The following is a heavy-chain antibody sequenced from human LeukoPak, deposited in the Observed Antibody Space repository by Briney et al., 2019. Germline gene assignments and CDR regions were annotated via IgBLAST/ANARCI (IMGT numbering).Heavy chain of an antibody. CDR2: ISSSSSYI. V-gene: IGHV3-21*01. Sequence: GGSLRLSCAASGFTFSSYWMSWVRQAPGKGLEWVSSISSSSSYIYYADSVKGRFTISRDNAKNSLYLQMNSLRAEDTAVYYCARLYDGSAYHADHFDYWGQGTLVIVSS. CDR3: ARLYDGSAYHADHFDY. CDR1: GFTFSSYW. D-gene: IGHD3-22*01. J-gene: IGHJ4*02.